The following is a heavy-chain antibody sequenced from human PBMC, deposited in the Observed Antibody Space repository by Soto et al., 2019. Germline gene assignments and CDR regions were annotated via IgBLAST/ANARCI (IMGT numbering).Heavy chain of an antibody. D-gene: IGHD3-3*01. CDR3: AKDFLLPADKTYYDFWSGPVFDY. J-gene: IGHJ4*02. Sequence: PGGSLRLSCAASGFTFSSYAMSWVRQAPGKGLEWVSAISGSGGSTYYADSVKGRFTISRDNSKNTLYLQMNSLRAEDTAVYYCAKDFLLPADKTYYDFWSGPVFDYWGQGTLVTVSS. CDR1: GFTFSSYA. V-gene: IGHV3-23*01. CDR2: ISGSGGST.